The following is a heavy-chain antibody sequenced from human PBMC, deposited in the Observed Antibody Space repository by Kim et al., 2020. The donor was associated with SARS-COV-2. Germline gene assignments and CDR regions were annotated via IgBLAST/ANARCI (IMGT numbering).Heavy chain of an antibody. D-gene: IGHD3-10*02. CDR3: ARPVRGARHDAFDI. V-gene: IGHV4-39*02. Sequence: PSLQSRVTISLDTPNNHFSLKLTSVTAADTAVYYCARPVRGARHDAFDIWGQGTVVTVSS. J-gene: IGHJ3*02.